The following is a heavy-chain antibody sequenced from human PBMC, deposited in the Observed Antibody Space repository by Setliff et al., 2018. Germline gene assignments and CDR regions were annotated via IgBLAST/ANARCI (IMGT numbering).Heavy chain of an antibody. J-gene: IGHJ4*02. CDR1: GYTFTSYY. D-gene: IGHD1-26*01. V-gene: IGHV1-18*04. Sequence: ASVKVSCKASGYTFTSYYMHWVRQAPGQGLEWMGWISAYNSNTNYAQKLQGRVTMTTDTSTSTAYMERRSLRSDDTAVYYCARGLSGSYFADYWGQGTLVTVSS. CDR3: ARGLSGSYFADY. CDR2: ISAYNSNT.